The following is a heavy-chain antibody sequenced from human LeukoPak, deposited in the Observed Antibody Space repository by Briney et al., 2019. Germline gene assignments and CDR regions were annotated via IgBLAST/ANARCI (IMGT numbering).Heavy chain of an antibody. Sequence: PSQTLSLTCTVSGGSISSGDYYWSWIRQPPGTGLEWIGYIYYSGSTYYNPSLKSRVTISADTSKNQFSLKLSSVTAADTAVYYCASEGYCSSTSCPLDYWGQGTLVTVSS. V-gene: IGHV4-30-4*01. J-gene: IGHJ4*02. CDR3: ASEGYCSSTSCPLDY. D-gene: IGHD2-2*01. CDR2: IYYSGST. CDR1: GGSISSGDYY.